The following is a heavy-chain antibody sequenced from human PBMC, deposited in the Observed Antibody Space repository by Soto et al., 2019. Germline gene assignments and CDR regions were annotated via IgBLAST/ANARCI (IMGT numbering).Heavy chain of an antibody. D-gene: IGHD3-10*01. CDR1: GFTVSSNY. V-gene: IGHV3-53*02. CDR3: ARGMVRGVTHYYYYGMDV. CDR2: IYSGGST. Sequence: EVQLVETGGGLIQPGGSLRLSCAASGFTVSSNYMSWVRQAPGKGLEWVSVIYSGGSTYYADYVKGRFTISRDNSKNTLYLQMNSLRAEDTAVYYCARGMVRGVTHYYYYGMDVWGQGTTVTVSS. J-gene: IGHJ6*02.